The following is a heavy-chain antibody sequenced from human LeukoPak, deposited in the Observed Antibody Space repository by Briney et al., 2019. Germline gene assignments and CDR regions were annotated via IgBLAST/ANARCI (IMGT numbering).Heavy chain of an antibody. CDR2: INTNTGNP. CDR1: GYTFTSYA. J-gene: IGHJ3*02. D-gene: IGHD3-22*01. V-gene: IGHV7-4-1*02. Sequence: ASVKVSCKASGYTFTSYAMNWVRQAPGQGLEWMGWINTNTGNPTYAQGFTGRFVFSLDTSVSTAYLQISSLKAEDTAVYYCARGPYDSSGYPHDAFDIWGQGTMVTVSS. CDR3: ARGPYDSSGYPHDAFDI.